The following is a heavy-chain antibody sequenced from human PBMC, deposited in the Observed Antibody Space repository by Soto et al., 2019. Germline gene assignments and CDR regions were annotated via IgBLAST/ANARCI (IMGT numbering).Heavy chain of an antibody. V-gene: IGHV4-31*03. J-gene: IGHJ4*02. CDR3: ASTPDYYDSSGVFDY. Sequence: PSETLSLTCTVSGGSISSGGYYWSWIRQHPGKGLEWIGYIYYSGSTYYNPSLKSRVTISVDTSKNQFSLKLSSVTAADTAVYYCASTPDYYDSSGVFDYWGQGTLVTVSS. D-gene: IGHD3-22*01. CDR2: IYYSGST. CDR1: GGSISSGGYY.